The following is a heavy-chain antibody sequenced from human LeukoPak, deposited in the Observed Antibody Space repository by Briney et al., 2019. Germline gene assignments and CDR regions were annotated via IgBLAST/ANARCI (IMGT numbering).Heavy chain of an antibody. CDR3: ASGLSGTLRHMDV. V-gene: IGHV1-69*10. J-gene: IGHJ6*04. D-gene: IGHD1-7*01. CDR2: IIPMIGIT. Sequence: SVKVSCKASGGTFSASGITWVRQAPGQGLEWMGGIIPMIGITNYAQKFQGSVTITAYKSTSTAYMELSSLRSEDTALYYCASGLSGTLRHMDVWGRGTTVIVSS. CDR1: GGTFSASG.